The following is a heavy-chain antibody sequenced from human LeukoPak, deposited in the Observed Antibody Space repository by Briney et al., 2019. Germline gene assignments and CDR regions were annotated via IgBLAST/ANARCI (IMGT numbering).Heavy chain of an antibody. J-gene: IGHJ4*02. CDR1: GFTFSSYE. CDR2: ISNTGSTI. D-gene: IGHD1-26*01. CDR3: ARDGPYGVGPTVFDY. Sequence: GGSLRLSCAASGFTFSSYEMNWVRQAPGKGLEWVSYISNTGSTIYYADSVKGRFTISRDNAKNSLYLQMNSLRAEDTAVYYCARDGPYGVGPTVFDYWGRGTRVTVSS. V-gene: IGHV3-48*03.